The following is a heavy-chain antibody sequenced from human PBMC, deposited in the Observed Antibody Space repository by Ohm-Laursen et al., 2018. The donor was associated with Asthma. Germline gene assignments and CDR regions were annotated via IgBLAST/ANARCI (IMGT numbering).Heavy chain of an antibody. D-gene: IGHD5-18*01. Sequence: SQTLSLTCTISGDSLTNGGLYWSWIRQHLGKGLEWLGYIFFRVNTDYNPSLKSRLTISADTSKNQFYLKLSSVTAADTAVYYCARGWGSSYGEYYFDFWGQGILVTVSS. CDR2: IFFRVNT. V-gene: IGHV4-31*02. CDR1: GDSLTNGGLY. CDR3: ARGWGSSYGEYYFDF. J-gene: IGHJ4*02.